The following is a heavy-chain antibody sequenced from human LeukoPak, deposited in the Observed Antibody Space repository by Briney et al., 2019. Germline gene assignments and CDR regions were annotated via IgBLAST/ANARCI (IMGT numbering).Heavy chain of an antibody. V-gene: IGHV3-30*02. J-gene: IGHJ2*01. CDR2: IRYDGSHK. CDR1: RFTFSRYG. Sequence: GGSLRLSCAASRFTFSRYGMHWVRQAPGKGLEWVAFIRYDGSHKYYADSLKGRFTISRDNSKNTLALQMNSLRAEDTAVYYCAKDGYYGSSAYYYVRYFDLWGRGTLVTVSS. CDR3: AKDGYYGSSAYYYVRYFDL. D-gene: IGHD3-22*01.